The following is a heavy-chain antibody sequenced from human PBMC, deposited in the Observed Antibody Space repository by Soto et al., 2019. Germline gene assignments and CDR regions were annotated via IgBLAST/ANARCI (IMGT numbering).Heavy chain of an antibody. D-gene: IGHD3-3*01. CDR1: GVSISSGGYY. Sequence: SETLSLTCTVSGVSISSGGYYWSWIRQPPGKGLEWIGYIYYSGSTNYNPSLKSRVTISVDTSKNQFSLKLSSVTAADTAVYYCARVSRFPFWSGYPQYKYYFDYWGQGTLVTVSS. CDR2: IYYSGST. J-gene: IGHJ4*02. V-gene: IGHV4-61*08. CDR3: ARVSRFPFWSGYPQYKYYFDY.